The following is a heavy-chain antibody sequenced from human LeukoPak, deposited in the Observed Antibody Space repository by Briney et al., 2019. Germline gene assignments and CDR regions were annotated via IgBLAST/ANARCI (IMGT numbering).Heavy chain of an antibody. CDR1: GFNFSTYS. J-gene: IGHJ4*02. V-gene: IGHV3-48*01. CDR2: ISSNNFTV. CDR3: ARDLGQDY. Sequence: GGSLRPSCAASGFNFSTYSMNWVRQAPGKGLEWVSYISSNNFTVYYADSVKGRFTISRDNAKNSLYLQMNSLRAEDTAVYYCARDLGQDYWGQGTLVTVSS.